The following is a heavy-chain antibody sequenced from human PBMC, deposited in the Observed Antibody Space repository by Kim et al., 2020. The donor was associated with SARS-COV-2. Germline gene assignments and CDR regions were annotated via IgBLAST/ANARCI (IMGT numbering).Heavy chain of an antibody. Sequence: SETLSLTCAVYGGSFSGYYWSWIRQPPGKGLEWIGEINHSGSTNYNPSLKSRVTISVDTSKNQFSLKLSSVTAADTAVYYCARGNPSIAAAGTFGFDYWGQGTLVTVSS. CDR1: GGSFSGYY. D-gene: IGHD6-13*01. CDR2: INHSGST. J-gene: IGHJ4*02. CDR3: ARGNPSIAAAGTFGFDY. V-gene: IGHV4-34*01.